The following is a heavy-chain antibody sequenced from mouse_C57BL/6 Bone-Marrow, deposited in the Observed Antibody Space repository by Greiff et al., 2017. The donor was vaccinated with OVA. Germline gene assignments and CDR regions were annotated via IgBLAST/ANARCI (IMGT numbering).Heavy chain of an antibody. CDR1: GYTFTSYW. D-gene: IGHD1-1*01. Sequence: QVHVKQPGAELVMPGASVKLSCKASGYTFTSYWMHWVKQRPGQGLEWIGEIDPSDSYTNYNQKFKGKSTLTVDKSSSTAYMQLSSLTSEDSAVYYCARGCYYGSSWYFDVWGTGTTVTVSS. V-gene: IGHV1-69*01. CDR2: IDPSDSYT. J-gene: IGHJ1*03. CDR3: ARGCYYGSSWYFDV.